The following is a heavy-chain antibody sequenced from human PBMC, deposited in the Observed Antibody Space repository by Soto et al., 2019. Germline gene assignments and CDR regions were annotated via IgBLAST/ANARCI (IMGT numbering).Heavy chain of an antibody. J-gene: IGHJ5*02. V-gene: IGHV1-3*01. CDR2: INAANGDT. CDR3: VRRHVSATGIDWFDP. CDR1: GYTFTGHY. D-gene: IGHD6-13*01. Sequence: GASVKVSCKASGYTFTGHYIHWVRQAPEQRLEWMGWINAANGDTKYSPKFQGRVTITRDTSASTAYMELSSLRSEDTAVYYCVRRHVSATGIDWFDPWGQGTLVTVSS.